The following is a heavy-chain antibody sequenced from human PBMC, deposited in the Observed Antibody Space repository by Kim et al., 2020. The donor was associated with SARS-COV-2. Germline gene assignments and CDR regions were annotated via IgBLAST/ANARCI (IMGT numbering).Heavy chain of an antibody. Sequence: ASVKVSCKASGYTFTSYGISWVRQAPGQGLEWMGWISAYNGNTNYAQKLQGRVTMTTDTSTSTAYMELRSLRSDDTAVYYCARVGLPSLGSLAGNYYYYGMDVWGQGTTVTVSS. D-gene: IGHD6-13*01. V-gene: IGHV1-18*01. CDR3: ARVGLPSLGSLAGNYYYYGMDV. CDR1: GYTFTSYG. J-gene: IGHJ6*02. CDR2: ISAYNGNT.